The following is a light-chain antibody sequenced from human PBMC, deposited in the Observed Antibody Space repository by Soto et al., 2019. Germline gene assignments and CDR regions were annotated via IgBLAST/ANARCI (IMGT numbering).Light chain of an antibody. CDR3: QQYHSFPLT. V-gene: IGKV1-5*03. CDR1: QTISSW. CDR2: KAS. Sequence: DIRMTQSPSTLSESVGDRVTITCRASQTISSWLDWYQKKTGKAPKLLIYKASTLKSGVPSRLRGSGYGTELTITISSMQAEDVATYLCQQYHSFPLTFGGGTQVDIK. J-gene: IGKJ4*01.